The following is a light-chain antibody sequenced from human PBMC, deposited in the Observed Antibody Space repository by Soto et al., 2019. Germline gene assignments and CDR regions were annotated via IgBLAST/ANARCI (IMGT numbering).Light chain of an antibody. J-gene: IGKJ2*01. CDR1: ESVYSTH. CDR2: ATS. V-gene: IGKV3-20*01. CDR3: HQYGSSPYT. Sequence: EIVLTQSPGTLSLSPGERATLSCRASESVYSTHLRWYQQKRGQAPRLLIYATSTRATGIPDRFSGSGSGTDFTLTISRLEPEDFAVYYCHQYGSSPYTFGQGTKVDIK.